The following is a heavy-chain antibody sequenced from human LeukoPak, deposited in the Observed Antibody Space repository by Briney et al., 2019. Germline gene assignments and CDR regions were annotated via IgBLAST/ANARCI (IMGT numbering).Heavy chain of an antibody. V-gene: IGHV4-4*02. CDR2: DHHDGRT. D-gene: IGHD3-3*01. J-gene: IGHJ4*02. CDR1: GGSVTSTNW. Sequence: SETLSLTCGVSGGSVTSTNWWTWVRQPPGKGLEWIGEDHHDGRTNYNPSLKSRLTMSVDLSENHISLKLTSVTAADTAVYYCAREGGFFRPLDYSGQGTLVTVSS. CDR3: AREGGFFRPLDY.